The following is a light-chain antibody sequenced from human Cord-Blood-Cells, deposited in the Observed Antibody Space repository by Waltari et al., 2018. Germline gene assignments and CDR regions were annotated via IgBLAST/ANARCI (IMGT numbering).Light chain of an antibody. CDR2: GAS. V-gene: IGKV3-20*01. J-gene: IGKJ5*01. Sequence: LLTLSPGTLSLSQGERPTLSCRASQSVSSSYLAWYQQKPGQAPRLLIYGASSRATGIPDRFSGSGSGTDFTLTISRLEPEDFAVYYCQQYGSSQITFGQGTRLEIK. CDR3: QQYGSSQIT. CDR1: QSVSSSY.